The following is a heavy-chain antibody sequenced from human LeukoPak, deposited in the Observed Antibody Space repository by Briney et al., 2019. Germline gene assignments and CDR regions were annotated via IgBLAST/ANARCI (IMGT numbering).Heavy chain of an antibody. Sequence: SETLSPIRAVSGASISSSHWWSWVRQPPRKGLEWIGEIYHGGSTNCNPSLKGRVTISVDRSNNQFSLRLTSVTAADTAVYYCARGEEHGSGAVHFDYWGQGKVHTVSS. V-gene: IGHV4-4*02. J-gene: IGHJ4*02. CDR1: GASISSSHW. CDR2: IYHGGST. CDR3: ARGEEHGSGAVHFDY. D-gene: IGHD3-10*01.